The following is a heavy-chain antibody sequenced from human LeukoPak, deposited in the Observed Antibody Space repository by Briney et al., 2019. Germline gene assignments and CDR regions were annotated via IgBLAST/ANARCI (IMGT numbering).Heavy chain of an antibody. V-gene: IGHV3-48*03. Sequence: GGSLRLSCAASGFTFSIYEMNWVRQAPGKGLEWVSYISSIGSTIYYADSVKGRFTISRDNAKNSLYLQMNSLRAEDTAVYYCARDLPTVTTWGTLDYWGQGTLVTVSS. CDR2: ISSIGSTI. CDR1: GFTFSIYE. J-gene: IGHJ4*02. CDR3: ARDLPTVTTWGTLDY. D-gene: IGHD4-17*01.